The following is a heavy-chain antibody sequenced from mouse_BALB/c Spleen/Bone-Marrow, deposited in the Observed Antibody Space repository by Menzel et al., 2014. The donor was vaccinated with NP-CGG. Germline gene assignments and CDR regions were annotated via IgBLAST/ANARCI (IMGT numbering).Heavy chain of an antibody. Sequence: EVHLVESGGGLVQPGGSLKLSCAASGFDFSRYWMSWVRQAPGKGLEWIGEINPDSSTINYTPSLKDRFIISRGNAKNTLYLQMSKVRSEDTALYYCARQGYYGKGDYWGQGTTLTVSS. J-gene: IGHJ2*01. CDR2: INPDSSTI. CDR3: ARQGYYGKGDY. V-gene: IGHV4-1*02. D-gene: IGHD2-1*01. CDR1: GFDFSRYW.